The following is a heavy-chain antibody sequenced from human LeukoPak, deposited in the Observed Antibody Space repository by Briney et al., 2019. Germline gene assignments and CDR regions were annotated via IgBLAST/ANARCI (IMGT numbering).Heavy chain of an antibody. J-gene: IGHJ4*02. V-gene: IGHV3-53*01. CDR2: IYRGGST. Sequence: GGSLRLSCAASGFTVSSNYMSWVRQAPGKGLEWVSVIYRGGSTYYADSVKGRFTISRDNSKNTLYLQMNSLRVEDTAVYYCARDRIGWFDYWGQGTLVTVFS. CDR1: GFTVSSNY. D-gene: IGHD2-15*01. CDR3: ARDRIGWFDY.